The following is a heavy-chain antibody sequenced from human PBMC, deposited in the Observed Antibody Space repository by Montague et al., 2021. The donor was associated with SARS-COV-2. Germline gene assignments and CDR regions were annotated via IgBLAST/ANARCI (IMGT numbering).Heavy chain of an antibody. J-gene: IGHJ6*02. D-gene: IGHD6-13*01. Sequence: SVKVSCKVSGYTLTELSMHWVRQAPGKGLEWMGGFDPEDGETIYXQKFQGRVTMTEDTSTDTAYMELSSLRSEDTAVYYCATAPSIAAAGKGDYYYYYGMDVWGQGTTVTVSS. CDR1: GYTLTELS. V-gene: IGHV1-24*01. CDR2: FDPEDGET. CDR3: ATAPSIAAAGKGDYYYYYGMDV.